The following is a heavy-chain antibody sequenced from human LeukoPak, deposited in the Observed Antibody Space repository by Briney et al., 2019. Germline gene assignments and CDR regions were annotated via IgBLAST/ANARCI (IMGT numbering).Heavy chain of an antibody. CDR3: ARGPRAASQFDY. CDR2: FNPNSGGT. CDR1: GYTFTGYY. D-gene: IGHD6-25*01. J-gene: IGHJ4*02. V-gene: IGHV1-2*02. Sequence: GASVKVSCKASGYTFTGYYMHWVRQAPGQGLEWMGGFNPNSGGTNYAQKFQGRVTMPRDTSISTAYMELSRLISDDTAVFYCARGPRAASQFDYWGQGTLVTVSS.